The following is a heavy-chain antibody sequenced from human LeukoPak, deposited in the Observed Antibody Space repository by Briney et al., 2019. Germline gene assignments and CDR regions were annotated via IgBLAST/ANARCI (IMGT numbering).Heavy chain of an antibody. D-gene: IGHD3-10*01. CDR1: GFSFSTYE. CDR2: IFYSGST. Sequence: LRLSCAASGFSFSTYEFHWVRQPPGKGLEWIGNIFYSGSTYYSPSLKSRVTISLDPSRNQFSLKVTSVTAADTAVYYCAKSNGYGLVDIWGQGTMVTVSS. CDR3: AKSNGYGLVDI. V-gene: IGHV4-39*07. J-gene: IGHJ3*02.